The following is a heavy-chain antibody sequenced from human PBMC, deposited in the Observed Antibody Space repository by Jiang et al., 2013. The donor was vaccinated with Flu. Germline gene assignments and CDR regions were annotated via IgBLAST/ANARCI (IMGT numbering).Heavy chain of an antibody. CDR3: ARDPYSGIYGYFDY. CDR2: IKQDGSEK. D-gene: IGHD1-26*01. CDR1: GFTFSTYW. V-gene: IGHV3-7*03. Sequence: VQLLESGGGLVQPGGSLRLSCAASGFTFSTYWMSWVRQPPGKGLEWVANIKQDGSEKDYVDSVKGRFTISRDNAKNSLYLQMNSLRAEDTAVYYCARDPYSGIYGYFDYWGQGTLVTVSS. J-gene: IGHJ4*02.